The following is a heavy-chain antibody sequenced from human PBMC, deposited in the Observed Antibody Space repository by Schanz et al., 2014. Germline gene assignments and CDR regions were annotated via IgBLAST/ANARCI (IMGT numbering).Heavy chain of an antibody. J-gene: IGHJ4*02. CDR2: ISGSSRTI. Sequence: EVQLVESGGGLVQPGGSLRLSCAASGFTFSSYAMSWVRQAPGKGLEWVSYISGSSRTIYYADSMKGRFTISRDNSKNTLYLQMNSLRPEDTAVYYCARGGFGEVSYFDYWGQGTLVTVSS. D-gene: IGHD3-10*01. V-gene: IGHV3-48*01. CDR3: ARGGFGEVSYFDY. CDR1: GFTFSSYA.